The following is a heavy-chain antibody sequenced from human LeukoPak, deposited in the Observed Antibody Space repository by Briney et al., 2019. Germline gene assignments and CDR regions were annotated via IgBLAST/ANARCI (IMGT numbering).Heavy chain of an antibody. D-gene: IGHD2-15*01. J-gene: IGHJ3*02. CDR1: GGSISSYY. Sequence: SETLSLTCTVSGGSISSYYWTWIRQPPGKGLEWIGHIYYSGSTNYNPSLKSRVTISVDTSKNQFSLKLSHVTAADTAVYYCARGEGYCSGGSCFIDGFDIWGQGTMVTVSS. CDR2: IYYSGST. V-gene: IGHV4-59*01. CDR3: ARGEGYCSGGSCFIDGFDI.